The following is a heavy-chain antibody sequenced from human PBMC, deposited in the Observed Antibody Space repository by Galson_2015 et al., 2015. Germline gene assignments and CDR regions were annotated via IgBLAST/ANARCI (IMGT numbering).Heavy chain of an antibody. D-gene: IGHD6-13*01. J-gene: IGHJ4*02. Sequence: SLRLSCAASGFTFSSYAMSWVRQAPGKGLEWVSAISGSGGSTYYADSVKGRFTISRDNSKNTLYLQINSLRAEDTAVYYCATYSSSWWFSFDYWGQGTLVTVSS. V-gene: IGHV3-23*01. CDR2: ISGSGGST. CDR1: GFTFSSYA. CDR3: ATYSSSWWFSFDY.